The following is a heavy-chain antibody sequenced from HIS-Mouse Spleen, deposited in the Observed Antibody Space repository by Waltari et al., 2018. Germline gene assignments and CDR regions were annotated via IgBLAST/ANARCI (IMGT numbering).Heavy chain of an antibody. Sequence: QVQLQESGPGLVKPSETLSLTCTVSGGSISSYYWSWIRQPPGKGLEWIGYIYYSGSTNYNPSLKSRVTISVDTSKNQFSLKLSSVTAADTAVYYCARHGNWNYYYGMDVWGQGTTVTVSS. CDR1: GGSISSYY. V-gene: IGHV4-59*08. CDR3: ARHGNWNYYYGMDV. D-gene: IGHD1-1*01. J-gene: IGHJ6*02. CDR2: IYYSGST.